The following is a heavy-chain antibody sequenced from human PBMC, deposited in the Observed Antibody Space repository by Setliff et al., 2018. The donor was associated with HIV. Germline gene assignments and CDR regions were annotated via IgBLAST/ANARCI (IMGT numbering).Heavy chain of an antibody. Sequence: AASVKVSCKASGYSFTGSYLHWVRQAPGQGLEWMGWISAYNGNTNYAQKLQGRVTMTTDTSTSTAYMELRSLRSDDTAVYYCARSSSSSHFVFDYWGQGTLVTVSS. D-gene: IGHD6-13*01. J-gene: IGHJ4*02. CDR2: ISAYNGNT. V-gene: IGHV1-18*01. CDR1: GYSFTGSY. CDR3: ARSSSSSHFVFDY.